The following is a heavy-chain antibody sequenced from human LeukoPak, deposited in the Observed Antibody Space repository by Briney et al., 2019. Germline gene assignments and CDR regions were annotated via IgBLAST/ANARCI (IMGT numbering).Heavy chain of an antibody. CDR1: GYTFTGYY. D-gene: IGHD2-8*01. CDR3: ARDRDIVLMVYAIGSFDY. Sequence: ASVKVSCKASGYTFTGYYMHWVRQAPGQGLEWMGWINPNSGGTNYAQKFQGRVTMTRDTSISTAYMELSRLRSDDTAVYYCARDRDIVLMVYAIGSFDYWGQGTLVIVSS. CDR2: INPNSGGT. J-gene: IGHJ4*02. V-gene: IGHV1-2*02.